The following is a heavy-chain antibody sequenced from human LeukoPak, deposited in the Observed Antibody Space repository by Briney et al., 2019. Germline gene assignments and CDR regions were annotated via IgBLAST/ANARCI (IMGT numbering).Heavy chain of an antibody. J-gene: IGHJ4*02. CDR2: INRSGNT. CDR1: GGSLSDYY. Sequence: PSETLSLTCAIYGGSLSDYYWSSIRQPPGKGLEWIGEINRSGNTNYNPSLKSRVSISVDTSKNQFSLKLTSVTAADTAVYSCARDPDYWGQGTLVTVSS. V-gene: IGHV4-34*01. CDR3: ARDPDY.